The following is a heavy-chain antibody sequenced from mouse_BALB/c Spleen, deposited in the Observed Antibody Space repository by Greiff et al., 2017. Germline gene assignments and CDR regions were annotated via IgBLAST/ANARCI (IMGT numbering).Heavy chain of an antibody. CDR3: AREKGAMDY. CDR2: ISDGGSYT. V-gene: IGHV5-4*02. Sequence: EVQVVESGGGLVKPGGSLKLSCAASGFTFSDYYMYWVRQTPEKRLEWVATISDGGSYTYYPDSVKGRFTISRDNAKNNLYLQMSSLKSEDTAMYYCAREKGAMDYWGQGTSVTVSS. CDR1: GFTFSDYY. J-gene: IGHJ4*01.